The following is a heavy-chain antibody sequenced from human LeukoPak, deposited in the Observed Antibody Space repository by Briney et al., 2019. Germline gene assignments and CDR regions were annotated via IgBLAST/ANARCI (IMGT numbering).Heavy chain of an antibody. CDR3: GRLHPTDNWFDP. Sequence: AGGSLRLSCAASGFTFSSYDMHWVRQAPGKGLEWVALIWYDGSNKYYADSVKGRFTISRDNSRNTLYLQMNSLRAEDTAVYYCGRLHPTDNWFDPWGQGTLVTVSS. D-gene: IGHD4-11*01. J-gene: IGHJ5*02. V-gene: IGHV3-33*01. CDR1: GFTFSSYD. CDR2: IWYDGSNK.